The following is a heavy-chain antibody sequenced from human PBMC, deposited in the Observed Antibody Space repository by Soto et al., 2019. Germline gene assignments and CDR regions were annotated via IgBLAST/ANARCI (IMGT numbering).Heavy chain of an antibody. D-gene: IGHD2-15*01. J-gene: IGHJ6*02. V-gene: IGHV3-7*03. CDR1: GLTLSTSS. CDR2: IKQDGSEK. Sequence: PGGSLRLSCAASGLTLSTSSMNWVRQAPGKGLEWVANIKQDGSEKYYVDSVKGRFTISRDNAKNSLYLQMNSLRAEDTAVYYCASSRYSHYYYYGMDVWGQGTMVTVSS. CDR3: ASSRYSHYYYYGMDV.